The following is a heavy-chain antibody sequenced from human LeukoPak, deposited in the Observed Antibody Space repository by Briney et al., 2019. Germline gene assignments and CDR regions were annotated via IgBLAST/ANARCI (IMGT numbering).Heavy chain of an antibody. CDR1: GFTFSSYE. Sequence: GGSLRLSCAASGFTFSSYEMNWVRQAPGKGLEWVSYISSGSTIYYADSVKGRFTISRGNAKNSLYLQMNSLRAEDTAVYYCARDPADYWGQGTLVTVSS. CDR2: ISSGSTI. V-gene: IGHV3-48*03. CDR3: ARDPADY. J-gene: IGHJ4*02. D-gene: IGHD2-2*01.